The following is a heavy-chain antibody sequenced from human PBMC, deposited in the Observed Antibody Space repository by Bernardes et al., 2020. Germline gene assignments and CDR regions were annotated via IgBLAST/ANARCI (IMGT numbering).Heavy chain of an antibody. CDR1: GFTFSNAW. D-gene: IGHD3-3*01. J-gene: IGHJ4*02. CDR2: IKSKTDGGTT. CDR3: TTVQIEMATLESDY. V-gene: IGHV3-15*01. Sequence: GGSLRLSCAASGFTFSNAWMSWVHQAPGKGLEWVGRIKSKTDGGTTDYAAPVKGRFTISRDDSKNTLYLQMNSLKTEDTAVYYCTTVQIEMATLESDYWGQGTLVTVSS.